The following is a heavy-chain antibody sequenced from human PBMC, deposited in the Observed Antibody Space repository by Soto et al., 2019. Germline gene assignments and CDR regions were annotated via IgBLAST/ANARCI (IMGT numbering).Heavy chain of an antibody. V-gene: IGHV3-30*03. CDR3: ARDRPSTSSSSGSYYYYGMDV. J-gene: IGHJ6*02. D-gene: IGHD6-6*01. CDR2: ISTDENNE. Sequence: GGSLRLSCAASGFIFSAYGMHWVRQAPGKGLEWVALISTDENNEHYVDSVKGRFTISRDNSKNTLFLQMNSLRAEDTAVYYCARDRPSTSSSSGSYYYYGMDVWGQGXTVTVSS. CDR1: GFIFSAYG.